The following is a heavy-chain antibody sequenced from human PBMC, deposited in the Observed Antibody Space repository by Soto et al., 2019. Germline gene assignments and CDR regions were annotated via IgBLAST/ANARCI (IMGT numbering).Heavy chain of an antibody. CDR1: GYSFALYW. CDR2: IYPSDSDV. D-gene: IGHD3-16*02. V-gene: IGHV5-51*01. Sequence: GESLKISCKGSGYSFALYWIGWVRQMPGKDLEWMGIIYPSDSDVRYSPSFQGQVTMSADKSISTVYLQWNSLKASDTAMYYCARIIADWYFDLWARGTLVTVSS. J-gene: IGHJ2*01. CDR3: ARIIADWYFDL.